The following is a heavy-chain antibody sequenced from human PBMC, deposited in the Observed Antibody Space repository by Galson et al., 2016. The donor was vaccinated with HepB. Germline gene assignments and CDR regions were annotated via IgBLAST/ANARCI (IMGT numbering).Heavy chain of an antibody. J-gene: IGHJ5*02. Sequence: TLSLTCTVSRGSIASGGFFWTWIRQLPGKGLEWIGSISYSGATYYNPSLRSRLNISADTSKNQFSLNLTSVAAADTAVYYCAPRHLLGWFDPWGQGTLVTVSS. CDR2: ISYSGAT. CDR1: RGSIASGGFF. V-gene: IGHV4-31*03. D-gene: IGHD3-16*01. CDR3: APRHLLGWFDP.